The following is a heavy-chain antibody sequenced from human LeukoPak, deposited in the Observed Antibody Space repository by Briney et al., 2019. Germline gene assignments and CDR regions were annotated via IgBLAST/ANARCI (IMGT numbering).Heavy chain of an antibody. CDR2: MNPSVGST. V-gene: IGHV1-46*01. Sequence: ASVKVSCKASGYTFTSYYMHWLRQAPGQGLEWMGIMNPSVGSTTYAQKFQGRVTMTRDTSTSTVYMELSSLRSEDTAVYYCARAGEGGYCSSTSCPGAWFDPWGQGTLVTVSS. D-gene: IGHD2-2*01. J-gene: IGHJ5*02. CDR1: GYTFTSYY. CDR3: ARAGEGGYCSSTSCPGAWFDP.